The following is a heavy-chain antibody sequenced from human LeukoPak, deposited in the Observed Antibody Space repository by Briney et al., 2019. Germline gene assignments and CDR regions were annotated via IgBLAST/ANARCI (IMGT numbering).Heavy chain of an antibody. J-gene: IGHJ4*02. CDR3: ARGGYCGGDCYFYY. V-gene: IGHV4-61*02. D-gene: IGHD2-21*02. CDR2: IYSSGST. Sequence: SETLSPTCTVSGGSISSGIYYWSWIRQPAGKGLEWIGRIYSSGSTNYNPSLKSRVTISVDTSKNQFSLKLSSVTAADTAVYYCARGGYCGGDCYFYYWGQGTLVTVSS. CDR1: GGSISSGIYY.